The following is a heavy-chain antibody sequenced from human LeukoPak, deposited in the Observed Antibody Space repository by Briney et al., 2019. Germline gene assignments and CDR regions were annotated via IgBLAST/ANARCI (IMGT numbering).Heavy chain of an antibody. J-gene: IGHJ4*02. CDR3: AKDGRWPVTRSYDFDY. CDR1: GFTFSSYG. V-gene: IGHV3-33*06. CDR2: IWYDGSNK. Sequence: KPGGSLRHCCSASGFTFSSYGMHWGRQAPGKGLEWVAVIWYDGSNKYYADSVKGRFTISRDNSKNTLDLQMNSLRAEDTAIYYCAKDGRWPVTRSYDFDYWGQATLVTASS. D-gene: IGHD4-17*01.